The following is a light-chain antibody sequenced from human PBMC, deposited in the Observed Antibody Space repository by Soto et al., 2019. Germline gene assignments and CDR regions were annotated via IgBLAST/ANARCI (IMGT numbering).Light chain of an antibody. CDR2: SAS. CDR3: QQYGRSPSWT. Sequence: ELVLTQSPGTLSLSPGERATLSCRASQSVSSAFLAWYQQKPGQAPRLLIYSASSRATGIPDRFSGSGSGTEFTLTISRLEPEDFAVYYCQQYGRSPSWTFGQGTRWIS. V-gene: IGKV3-20*01. J-gene: IGKJ1*01. CDR1: QSVSSAF.